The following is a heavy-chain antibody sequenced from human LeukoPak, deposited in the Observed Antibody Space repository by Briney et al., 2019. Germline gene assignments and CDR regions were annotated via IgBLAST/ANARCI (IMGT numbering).Heavy chain of an antibody. CDR1: GFTFSGYW. V-gene: IGHV3-74*01. D-gene: IGHD4-17*01. J-gene: IGHJ4*02. CDR2: IKSDGSNT. Sequence: GGSLRLSCAASGFTFSGYWMHWVRQAPGKGLVWVSRIKSDGSNTNYADSVKGRFTISRDNAKNTLYLQMNSLRAEDTAVYYCARAILTPGGATVTRYFDYWGQGTLVTVSS. CDR3: ARAILTPGGATVTRYFDY.